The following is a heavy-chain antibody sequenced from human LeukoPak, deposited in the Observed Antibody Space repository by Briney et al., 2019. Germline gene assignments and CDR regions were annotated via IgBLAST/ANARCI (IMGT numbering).Heavy chain of an antibody. CDR3: AIVVVPALQLDY. CDR2: IYSGGST. CDR1: GFTVSSNY. J-gene: IGHJ4*02. D-gene: IGHD2-2*01. Sequence: GGSLRLSCAASGFTVSSNYMSWVRQAPGKGLEWVSVIYSGGSTYYADSVKGRFTISRDNSKNTLYLQMNSLRAEDTAVYYCAIVVVPALQLDYWGQGTLVTVSP. V-gene: IGHV3-66*01.